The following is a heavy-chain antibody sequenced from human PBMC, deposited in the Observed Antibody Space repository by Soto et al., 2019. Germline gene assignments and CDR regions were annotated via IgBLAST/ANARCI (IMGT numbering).Heavy chain of an antibody. D-gene: IGHD1-7*01. V-gene: IGHV4-30-4*01. J-gene: IGHJ6*02. CDR3: ARDMWGANWNYVQPAYYYYGMDV. Sequence: SETLSLTCTVSGGSISSGDYYWSWIRQPPGKGLEWIGYIYYSGSTYYNPSLKSRVTISVDTSKNQFSLKLSSVTAADTAVYYCARDMWGANWNYVQPAYYYYGMDVWGQGTTVTVSS. CDR2: IYYSGST. CDR1: GGSISSGDYY.